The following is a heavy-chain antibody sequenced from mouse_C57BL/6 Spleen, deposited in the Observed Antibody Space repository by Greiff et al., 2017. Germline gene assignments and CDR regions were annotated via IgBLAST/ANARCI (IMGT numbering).Heavy chain of an antibody. CDR2: IYPGSGNT. Sequence: QVQLQQSGPELVKPGASVKISCKASGYSFTSYYIHWVKQRPGQGLEWIGWIYPGSGNTKYNEKFKGKATLTADTSSSTAYMQLSSLTSEESAVYYCARSPYYGRSYWYFDVWGTGTTVTVSS. D-gene: IGHD1-1*01. CDR3: ARSPYYGRSYWYFDV. V-gene: IGHV1-66*01. CDR1: GYSFTSYY. J-gene: IGHJ1*03.